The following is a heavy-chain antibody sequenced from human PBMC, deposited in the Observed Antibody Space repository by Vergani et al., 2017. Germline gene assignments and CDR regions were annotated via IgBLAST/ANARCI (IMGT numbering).Heavy chain of an antibody. V-gene: IGHV3-48*01. Sequence: EVRLAESGGGLVQPGGSLRLSCAVSGFTFTSYSMNWVRQAPGKGPEWVSYISGVGDTINYADSVKGRFTISRDNSLHLQMNSLRVEDTAVYYCARGIVGGLEFDNWGQGTLVTVSS. CDR3: ARGIVGGLEFDN. D-gene: IGHD1-26*01. CDR2: ISGVGDTI. J-gene: IGHJ4*02. CDR1: GFTFTSYS.